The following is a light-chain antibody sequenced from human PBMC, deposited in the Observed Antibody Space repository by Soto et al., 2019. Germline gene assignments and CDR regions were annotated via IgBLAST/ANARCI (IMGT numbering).Light chain of an antibody. CDR2: AAS. CDR3: LQDHDDSWT. Sequence: ATQMTQSPSSLSASVGDRITISFLASLDIGSDLIWYQQKPGKAPTLLIYAASNLQSGVPSRFRGSRSGTEFTLTVSSLQPEDFATYYCLQDHDDSWTFGQGTKVDIK. CDR1: LDIGSD. V-gene: IGKV1-6*01. J-gene: IGKJ1*01.